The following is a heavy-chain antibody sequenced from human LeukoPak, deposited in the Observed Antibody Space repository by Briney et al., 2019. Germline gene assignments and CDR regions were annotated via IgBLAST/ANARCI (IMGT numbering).Heavy chain of an antibody. CDR2: ISGSSGST. J-gene: IGHJ6*03. CDR1: GFTFSRYN. V-gene: IGHV3-23*01. CDR3: ANFGSSGYSYGYLSGYYYMDV. Sequence: GGSLRLSCAASGFTFSRYNMNWVRQAPGKGLEWVSAISGSSGSTNYADSVQGRFTISRDNSKNTLYLQMNSLRAEDTAVYYCANFGSSGYSYGYLSGYYYMDVWGKGTTVTVSS. D-gene: IGHD5-18*01.